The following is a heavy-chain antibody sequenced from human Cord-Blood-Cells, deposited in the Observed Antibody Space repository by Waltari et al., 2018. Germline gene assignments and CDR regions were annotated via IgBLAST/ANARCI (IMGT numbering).Heavy chain of an antibody. CDR3: ARALIGGITMVQGVIIGMDV. J-gene: IGHJ6*02. Sequence: QVQLVQSGAEVRKPGASVKVSCKASGYTFTSYALNWVRQATGQGLEWMGWMNPNSGNTGYAQKFQGRVTMTRNTSISTAYMELSSLRSEDTAVYYCARALIGGITMVQGVIIGMDVWGQGTTVTVSS. D-gene: IGHD3-10*01. V-gene: IGHV1-8*01. CDR1: GYTFTSYA. CDR2: MNPNSGNT.